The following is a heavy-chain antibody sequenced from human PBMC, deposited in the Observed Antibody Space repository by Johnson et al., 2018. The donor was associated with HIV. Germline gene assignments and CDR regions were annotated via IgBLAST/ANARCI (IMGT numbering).Heavy chain of an antibody. J-gene: IGHJ3*02. CDR1: GFTVRSNY. CDR3: AKWRIIYAFDI. Sequence: VQLVESGGGVVQPGRSLRLSCAASGFTVRSNYMSWVRQAPGKGLEWVANINQDGSEKYYVDSVKGRFTISRDNAKNSLYLQMNSLRAEDTALYYCAKWRIIYAFDIWGQGTMVTVSS. D-gene: IGHD2-8*01. CDR2: INQDGSEK. V-gene: IGHV3-7*03.